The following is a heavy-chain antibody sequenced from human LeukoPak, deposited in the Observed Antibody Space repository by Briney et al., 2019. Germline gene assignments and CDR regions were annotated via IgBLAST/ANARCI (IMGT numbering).Heavy chain of an antibody. D-gene: IGHD4-23*01. CDR2: IYPGDSDT. V-gene: IGHV5-51*01. Sequence: GESLKISCKGSGYSFTSYWIGWVRQMPGKGLEWMGIIYPGDSDTRYSPSFRGQVTISVDKSIRNAYLQWSSLKASDTAIYYCARQRGVVTPDYWGQGTLVTVSS. CDR3: ARQRGVVTPDY. J-gene: IGHJ4*02. CDR1: GYSFTSYW.